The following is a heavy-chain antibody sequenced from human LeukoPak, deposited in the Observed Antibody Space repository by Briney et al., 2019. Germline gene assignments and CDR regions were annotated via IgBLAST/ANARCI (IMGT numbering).Heavy chain of an antibody. CDR2: INHSGST. V-gene: IGHV4-34*01. J-gene: IGHJ6*03. CDR3: ASGRSSSLYYYYYMDV. Sequence: SETLSLTCAVYGGSFSGYYWSWIRQPPGKGLEWIGEINHSGSTNYNPSLKSRVTISVDTSKNQFSLKLSSVTAADTAVYYCASGRSSSLYYYYYMDVRGKGTTVTVSS. D-gene: IGHD6-13*01. CDR1: GGSFSGYY.